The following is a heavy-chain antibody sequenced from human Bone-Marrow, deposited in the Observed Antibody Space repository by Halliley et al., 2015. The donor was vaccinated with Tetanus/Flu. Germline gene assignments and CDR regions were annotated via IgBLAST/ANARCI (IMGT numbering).Heavy chain of an antibody. V-gene: IGHV4-59*01. D-gene: IGHD3-10*01. CDR2: IYFNWDT. J-gene: IGHJ3*02. CDR3: ATRGIFDI. Sequence: PPGKGLEWIGYIYFNWDTNYNPSLKRRITTSGDTAKTQFSLKLKSVSVADSAVYYCATRGIFDIWGQGTMVIVSS.